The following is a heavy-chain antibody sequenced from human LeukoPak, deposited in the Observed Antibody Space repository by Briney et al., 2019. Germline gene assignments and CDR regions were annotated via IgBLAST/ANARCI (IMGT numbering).Heavy chain of an antibody. J-gene: IGHJ4*02. Sequence: GGSLRLSCAGTGFSISSYWMHWVRRAPGKGLVWVSRISSDGHDTRFADSVKGRFTISRDIAKNTLYLQMNSLRAEDTAVYYCARAIPAAMGFDYWGRGTLVTVSS. CDR3: ARAIPAAMGFDY. CDR1: GFSISSYW. D-gene: IGHD2-2*01. V-gene: IGHV3-74*01. CDR2: ISSDGHDT.